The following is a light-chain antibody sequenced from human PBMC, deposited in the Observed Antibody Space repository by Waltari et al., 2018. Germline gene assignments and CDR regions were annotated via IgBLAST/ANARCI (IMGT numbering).Light chain of an antibody. CDR3: MIWHSSASV. CDR1: SGIQVADRP. J-gene: IGLJ2*01. V-gene: IGLV5-45*03. CDR2: FRSDLDE. Sequence: QAVLTLPSSLSASPGASATLTCTLHSGIQVADRPINWYQQQPVRPPQYLLRFRSDLDEQQAFGLPSRFSGSKDASANAGIFLSSGLQSEDEADYYCMIWHSSASVFGGGTTLTVL.